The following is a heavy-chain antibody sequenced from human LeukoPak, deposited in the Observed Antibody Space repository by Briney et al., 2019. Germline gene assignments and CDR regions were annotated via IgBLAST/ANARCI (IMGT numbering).Heavy chain of an antibody. J-gene: IGHJ4*02. Sequence: GESLKISCKGSGYRFTSFWITWVRQMPGKGLEWMATIDPSDSYTNYSPSFQGHVTISADKSISTAYVQWSSLKASDTAMYYCARLHDFGDWGQGTLVTVSS. V-gene: IGHV5-10-1*01. CDR1: GYRFTSFW. D-gene: IGHD3/OR15-3a*01. CDR3: ARLHDFGD. CDR2: IDPSDSYT.